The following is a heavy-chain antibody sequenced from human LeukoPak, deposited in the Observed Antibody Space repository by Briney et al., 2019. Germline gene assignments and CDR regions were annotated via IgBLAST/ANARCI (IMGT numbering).Heavy chain of an antibody. CDR3: ARGNYDFWSGYSLPSFDY. CDR2: INHSGST. J-gene: IGHJ4*02. V-gene: IGHV4-34*01. D-gene: IGHD3-3*01. Sequence: SETLSLTCTVSGNSFGDYYWSWIRQPPGKGLEWIGEINHSGSTNYNPPLKSRVTISVDTSKNQFSLKLSSVTAADTAVYYCARGNYDFWSGYSLPSFDYWGQGTLVTVSS. CDR1: GNSFGDYY.